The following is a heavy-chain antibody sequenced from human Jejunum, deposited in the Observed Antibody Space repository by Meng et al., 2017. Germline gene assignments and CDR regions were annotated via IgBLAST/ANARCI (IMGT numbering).Heavy chain of an antibody. V-gene: IGHV4-34*01. CDR3: ARGNEYSNYGADF. CDR2: INDSGST. D-gene: IGHD4-11*01. J-gene: IGHJ4*02. Sequence: QVKLRRWGAGLLEPAGAMSLTCDVYGGSISDYSWTWIRQPPGKGLEWIGEINDSGSTNYNPSLKSRVTISVDMSKSQFYLRVSSVTAADTAVYYCARGNEYSNYGADFWGQGTLVTVSS. CDR1: GGSISDYS.